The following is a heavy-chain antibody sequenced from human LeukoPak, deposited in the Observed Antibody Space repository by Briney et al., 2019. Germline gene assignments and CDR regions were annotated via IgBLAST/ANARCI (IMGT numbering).Heavy chain of an antibody. CDR3: AKGMEVSNWNYADAFDI. V-gene: IGHV3-23*01. CDR2: ISGSGSST. Sequence: GGSLRLSCAASGFTFSTYAMNWVRQAPGKGLEWVSSISGSGSSTYYADSVKGRFTISRDNSKNTLYLQMNSLRVEDTAVYYCAKGMEVSNWNYADAFDIWGQGTMVTVSS. D-gene: IGHD1-7*01. J-gene: IGHJ3*02. CDR1: GFTFSTYA.